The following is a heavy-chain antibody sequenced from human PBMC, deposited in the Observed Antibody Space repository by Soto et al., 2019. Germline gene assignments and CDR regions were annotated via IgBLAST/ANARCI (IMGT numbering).Heavy chain of an antibody. CDR1: GYIFTSFG. J-gene: IGHJ4*02. CDR2: ITTDKGKT. CDR3: APRSPAFDY. V-gene: IGHV1-18*01. Sequence: QVQLVQSGPEVKKPGASVKVSCKTSGYIFTSFGISWVRQAPGQGLEWMGWITTDKGKTNYAQKFQGRVTMTTDTSTSTAYMELRSLRSDDTAVYYCAPRSPAFDYWGQGTLVTVSS.